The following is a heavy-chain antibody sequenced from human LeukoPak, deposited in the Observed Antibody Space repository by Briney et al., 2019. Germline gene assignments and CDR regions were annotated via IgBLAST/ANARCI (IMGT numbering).Heavy chain of an antibody. Sequence: PGGSLRLSCAASEFTFSSYAMSWVRQAPGKGLEWVGRIKSKTDGETPAYAAPVKGRFTISRDDSKNTLYLQMNNLRTDDTAVYYCSKGDCSGGTCLLPHDFWGQGTLVTVSS. V-gene: IGHV3-15*01. CDR3: SKGDCSGGTCLLPHDF. D-gene: IGHD2-15*01. CDR1: EFTFSSYA. CDR2: IKSKTDGETP. J-gene: IGHJ4*02.